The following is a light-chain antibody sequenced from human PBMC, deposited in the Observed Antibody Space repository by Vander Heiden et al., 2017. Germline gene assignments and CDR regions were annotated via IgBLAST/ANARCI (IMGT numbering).Light chain of an antibody. CDR3: QQGRSSPLYI. V-gene: IGKV3-20*01. J-gene: IGKJ2*01. Sequence: VLTPSPGPLSLPPGESATLSCRASQAVDNNYLVWYQQKHGQAPRLLIYGASTRATGIPDRCSDSASGTDLTLTISRLDPEDFAVYYCQQGRSSPLYIFGQGTKLDIK. CDR2: GAS. CDR1: QAVDNNY.